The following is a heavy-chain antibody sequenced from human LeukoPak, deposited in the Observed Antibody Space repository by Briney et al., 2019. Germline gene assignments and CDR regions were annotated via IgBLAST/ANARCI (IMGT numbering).Heavy chain of an antibody. CDR3: ARDTPDGRVTKFDY. V-gene: IGHV7-4-1*02. CDR2: INPSNGNP. D-gene: IGHD4-17*01. Sequence: ASVKVSCKSSGYTFKTYAINWLRQATGQGLEWVGWINPSNGNPTYAQGFTGRFVFSLDTSVSTAFLHISSLQIEDTAVYYCARDTPDGRVTKFDYWGQGTLVTVSS. J-gene: IGHJ4*02. CDR1: GYTFKTYA.